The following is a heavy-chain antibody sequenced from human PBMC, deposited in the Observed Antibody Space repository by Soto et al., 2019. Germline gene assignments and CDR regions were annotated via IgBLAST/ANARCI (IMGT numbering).Heavy chain of an antibody. J-gene: IGHJ4*02. CDR3: TSLYYGH. D-gene: IGHD4-17*01. CDR2: IKSKADGGTT. V-gene: IGHV3-15*01. CDR1: EFTFANAW. Sequence: GGSLRLSCAASEFTFANAWISWVRQAPGKGLEWVGRIKSKADGGTTDYAAPVKGRFTISRDESQNTLYLQMNSLKTEDTAVYYCTSLYYGHWGQGILVTVSS.